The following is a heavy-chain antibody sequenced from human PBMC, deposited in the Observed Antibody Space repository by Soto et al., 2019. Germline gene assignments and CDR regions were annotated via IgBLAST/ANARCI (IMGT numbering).Heavy chain of an antibody. CDR2: IKQDGSEK. D-gene: IGHD3-10*01. V-gene: IGHV3-7*01. CDR3: AKGGSGRGADFDY. J-gene: IGHJ4*02. CDR1: GFTFSSYW. Sequence: EVQLVESGGGLVQPGGSLRLSCAASGFTFSSYWMSWVRQAPGKGLEWVANIKQDGSEKYYVDSVKGRFTISRDNAKTSLYLQMNSLRAEDTAVYYCAKGGSGRGADFDYWGQGTLVTVSS.